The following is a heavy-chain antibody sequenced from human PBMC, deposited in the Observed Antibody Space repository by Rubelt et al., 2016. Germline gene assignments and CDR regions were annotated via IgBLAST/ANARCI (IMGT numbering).Heavy chain of an antibody. J-gene: IGHJ4*02. CDR1: GYSISSGYY. CDR2: IYYSGST. D-gene: IGHD2-21*01. V-gene: IGHV4-38-2*02. CDR3: ASQLGIAPPHFDY. Sequence: QVQLQESGPGLVKPSETLSLTCTVSGYSISSGYYWGWIRQPPGKGLEWIGSIYYSGSTYYNPSLKSRVTISVDTSKNQLSPGLTSLPAADTAVYHCASQLGIAPPHFDYWGQGTLVTVSS.